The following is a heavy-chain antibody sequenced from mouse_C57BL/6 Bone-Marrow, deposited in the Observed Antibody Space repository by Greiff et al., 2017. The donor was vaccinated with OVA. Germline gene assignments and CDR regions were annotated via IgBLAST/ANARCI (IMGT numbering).Heavy chain of an antibody. J-gene: IGHJ2*01. CDR1: GYTFTSYW. Sequence: QVQLQQPGAELVKPGASVKLSCKASGYTFTSYWMHWVKQRPGQGLEWIGMIHPNSGSTNYNEKFKSKATLTVDKSSSTAYMQLSSLTSEDSAVYYCARRGIYDGYYDFDYWGQGTTLTVSS. CDR3: ARRGIYDGYYDFDY. D-gene: IGHD2-3*01. V-gene: IGHV1-64*01. CDR2: IHPNSGST.